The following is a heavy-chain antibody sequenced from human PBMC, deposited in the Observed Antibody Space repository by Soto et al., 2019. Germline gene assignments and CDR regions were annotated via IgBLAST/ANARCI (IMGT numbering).Heavy chain of an antibody. J-gene: IGHJ6*02. V-gene: IGHV6-1*01. CDR3: ARGVRYYDSNGYYYLYYYYGMDV. D-gene: IGHD3-22*01. Sequence: PSQTLSLTCAISGDSVSSNSAAWNWIRQSPSRGLEWLGRTYYRSKWYNDYVVSVKSRITINPDTSKNQFSLQLNSVTPEDTAVYYCARGVRYYDSNGYYYLYYYYGMDVWGQGTTVTVS. CDR1: GDSVSSNSAA. CDR2: TYYRSKWYN.